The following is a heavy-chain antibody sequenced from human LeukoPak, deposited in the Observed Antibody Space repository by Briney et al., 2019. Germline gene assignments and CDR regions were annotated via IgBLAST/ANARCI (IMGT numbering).Heavy chain of an antibody. CDR2: ISYDGSNK. V-gene: IGHV3-30-3*02. CDR3: AKFAEVVVALYYFDY. D-gene: IGHD3-22*01. J-gene: IGHJ4*02. Sequence: GGSLRLSCAASGFTFSSYAMHWVRQAPGKGLEWVAVISYDGSNKYYADSVKGRFTISRDNSKNTLYLQMNSLRAEDTAVYYCAKFAEVVVALYYFDYWGQGTLVTVSS. CDR1: GFTFSSYA.